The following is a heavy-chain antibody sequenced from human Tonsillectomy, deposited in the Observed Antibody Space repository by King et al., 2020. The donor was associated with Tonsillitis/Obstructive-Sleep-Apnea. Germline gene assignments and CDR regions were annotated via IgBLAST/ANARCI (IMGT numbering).Heavy chain of an antibody. Sequence: VQLQASGPGLVKPSETLSLTCTVSGGSISSYYWSWIRQPAGKGLEWIGRIYSSGSTNYNPSLKRRVTMSVDTSKNHFSLKLTSVTAADTAVYYCARNQFWSGYPDDYYYAMDVWGQGTTVTVSS. CDR3: ARNQFWSGYPDDYYYAMDV. J-gene: IGHJ6*02. CDR2: IYSSGST. V-gene: IGHV4-4*07. CDR1: GGSISSYY. D-gene: IGHD3-3*01.